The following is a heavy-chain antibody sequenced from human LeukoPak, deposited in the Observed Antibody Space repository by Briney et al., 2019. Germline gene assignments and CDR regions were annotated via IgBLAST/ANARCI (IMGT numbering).Heavy chain of an antibody. CDR3: ARVRDRSTYFYDLDY. CDR1: GGSISSYY. J-gene: IGHJ4*02. D-gene: IGHD2/OR15-2a*01. V-gene: IGHV4-59*01. CDR2: IYYSGST. Sequence: SETLSLTCTVSGGSISSYYWSWIRQTPGKGLEWMGCIYYSGSTNYNPCLKSRLTISVETSKKQFSRKLSSVTAADTAVYYCARVRDRSTYFYDLDYWGQGTLVTVSS.